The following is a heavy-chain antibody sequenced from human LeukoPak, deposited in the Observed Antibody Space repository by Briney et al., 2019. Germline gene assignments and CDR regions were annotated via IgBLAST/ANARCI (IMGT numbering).Heavy chain of an antibody. V-gene: IGHV1-46*01. J-gene: IGHJ4*02. CDR3: ARMASEVGARLYYFDY. CDR2: INPSGGST. CDR1: GYTFTSYY. Sequence: ASVKVSCKASGYTFTSYYVHWVRQAPGQGLEWMGIINPSGGSTSYAQKFQGRVTMTRDTSTSTVYMELSSLRSEDTAVYYCARMASEVGARLYYFDYWGQGTLVTVSS. D-gene: IGHD1-26*01.